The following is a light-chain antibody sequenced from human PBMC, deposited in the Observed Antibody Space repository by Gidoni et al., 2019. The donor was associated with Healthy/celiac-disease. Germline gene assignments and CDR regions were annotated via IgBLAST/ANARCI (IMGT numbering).Light chain of an antibody. CDR2: AAS. Sequence: DIQMTQSPSSLSVSVGERVTITCRASQGISNYLAWYQQKPGKVPKLLIYAASTLDTGVPSRFSGSGSGTEFTLTISSLQPEDVAAYYCQKYNSAPRTFGQXTKVEIK. CDR1: QGISNY. V-gene: IGKV1-27*01. CDR3: QKYNSAPRT. J-gene: IGKJ1*01.